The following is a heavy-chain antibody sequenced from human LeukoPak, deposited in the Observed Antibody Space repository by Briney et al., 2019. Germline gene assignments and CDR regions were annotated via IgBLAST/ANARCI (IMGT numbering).Heavy chain of an antibody. CDR3: AREDYYDSGSFDP. Sequence: GGSLRLSCVASGFTFNNYWMSWVRQTPAKGLEWVANMKDSGGRKYYVDSVRGRFTISRDNGQNLLFLQMNNLRAEDTGLYYCAREDYYDSGSFDPWGQGTLVTVSS. CDR2: MKDSGGRK. J-gene: IGHJ5*02. D-gene: IGHD3-22*01. CDR1: GFTFNNYW. V-gene: IGHV3-7*03.